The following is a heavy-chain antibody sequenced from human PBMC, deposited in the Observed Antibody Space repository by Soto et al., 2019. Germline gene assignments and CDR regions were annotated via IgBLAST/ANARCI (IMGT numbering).Heavy chain of an antibody. D-gene: IGHD3-10*01. Sequence: QVQLVQSGAEVKKPGSSVKVSCKASGGIFSTYAISWLRQAPGQGLEWMGGIIAIFGTPNYAQRFQGRVTITADESTTTSYMELSRLKSEDTAVYYCARDRDDYGSGNYYNRIDFWGQRTLVTVSS. CDR2: IIAIFGTP. J-gene: IGHJ4*02. CDR3: ARDRDDYGSGNYYNRIDF. V-gene: IGHV1-69*01. CDR1: GGIFSTYA.